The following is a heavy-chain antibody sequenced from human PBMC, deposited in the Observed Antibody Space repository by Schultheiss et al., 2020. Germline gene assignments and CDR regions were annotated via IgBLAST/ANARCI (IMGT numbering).Heavy chain of an antibody. Sequence: GGSLRLSCAASGFTFSSYAMSWVRQAPGKGLEWVSAISGSCGSTYYADSVKGRFTISRDNSKNTLYLQMNSLRAEDTAVYYCANTYYGSGSRRPMVGMDVWGQGTTVTVSS. V-gene: IGHV3-23*01. CDR2: ISGSCGST. CDR3: ANTYYGSGSRRPMVGMDV. D-gene: IGHD3-10*01. CDR1: GFTFSSYA. J-gene: IGHJ6*02.